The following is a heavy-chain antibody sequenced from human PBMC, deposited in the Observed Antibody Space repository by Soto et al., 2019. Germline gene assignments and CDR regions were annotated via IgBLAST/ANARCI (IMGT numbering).Heavy chain of an antibody. CDR2: ISTSSTYI. CDR1: GFTFSSYN. V-gene: IGHV3-21*01. Sequence: EVQLVESGGGLVKPGGSLRLSCVGSGFTFSSYNINGVRQAPGKGLEWVSSISTSSTYIFYTDSVKARFTISRDNAKNSLYLQMNGLRGEDTAVYFCARGQGFSYGSSALDIWGLGTMVTVSS. CDR3: ARGQGFSYGSSALDI. D-gene: IGHD5-18*01. J-gene: IGHJ3*02.